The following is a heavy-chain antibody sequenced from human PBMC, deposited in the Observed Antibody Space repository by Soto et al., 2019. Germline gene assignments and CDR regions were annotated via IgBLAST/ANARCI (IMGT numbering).Heavy chain of an antibody. Sequence: LRLSCAASGFTFRNYAMTWARQAPGKGLEWVSSISSSSSYIYYADSVKGRFTISRGNAKNSLYPQMNSLRAEDTAVYYCARDSGTTGTTGFDPWGQGTLVTVSS. V-gene: IGHV3-21*01. D-gene: IGHD1-1*01. CDR2: ISSSSSYI. CDR1: GFTFRNYA. CDR3: ARDSGTTGTTGFDP. J-gene: IGHJ5*02.